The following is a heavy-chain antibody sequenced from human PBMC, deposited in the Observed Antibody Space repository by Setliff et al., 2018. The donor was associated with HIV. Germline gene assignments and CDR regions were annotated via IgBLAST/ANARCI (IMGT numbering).Heavy chain of an antibody. Sequence: SETLSLTCTVSGGSIKSRSYYWVWIRQPPGKGLEWIGSMDYYGTTYYNPSLKSRVTMSVDPSKEQFSLRLISVTAADTAVYYCARVNTDLVYFDYWGHGTLVTVSS. CDR3: ARVNTDLVYFDY. D-gene: IGHD5-18*01. CDR1: GGSIKSRSYY. V-gene: IGHV4-39*07. J-gene: IGHJ4*01. CDR2: MDYYGTT.